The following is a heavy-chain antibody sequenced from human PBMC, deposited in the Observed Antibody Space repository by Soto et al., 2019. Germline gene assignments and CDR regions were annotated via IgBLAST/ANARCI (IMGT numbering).Heavy chain of an antibody. CDR3: ARGYDFWSGYSYYYYMDV. V-gene: IGHV4-59*01. CDR2: LYYSGST. CDR1: GGSISSYY. J-gene: IGHJ6*03. Sequence: QVQLQESGPGLVKPSETLSLTCTVSGGSISSYYWSWIRQPPGKGLEWIGYLYYSGSTNYNPSLKIRATLSVDTSKNQCSLKRSSVTAADTAVYYCARGYDFWSGYSYYYYMDVWGKGTTVTVSS. D-gene: IGHD3-3*01.